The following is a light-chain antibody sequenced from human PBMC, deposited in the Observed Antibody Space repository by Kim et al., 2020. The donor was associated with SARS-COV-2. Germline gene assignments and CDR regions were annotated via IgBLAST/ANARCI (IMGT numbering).Light chain of an antibody. CDR3: QHYNGY. V-gene: IGKV1D-16*01. J-gene: IGKJ2*01. CDR2: AAS. CDR1: QDISRW. Sequence: DIQMTQSPSSVSASVGGRVIITCRASQDISRWLVWYQQKPGKAPKLLIYAASSLQSGVPSRFSGSGSGTDFTLTINSLQPEDFGTYYCQHYNGYFGQGTKLEI.